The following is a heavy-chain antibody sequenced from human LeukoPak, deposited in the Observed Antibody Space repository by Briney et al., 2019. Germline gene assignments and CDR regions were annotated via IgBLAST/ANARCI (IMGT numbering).Heavy chain of an antibody. J-gene: IGHJ4*02. D-gene: IGHD3-9*01. Sequence: PGGSLRLSCAASGFSFENHGMSWVRQAPGKGLEWVSLISGDGGSTYYADSVKGRFTISRDNSKNSLYLQMNSLRTEDTALYYCAKDMGYDILTGPGYWGQGTLVTVSS. CDR3: AKDMGYDILTGPGY. V-gene: IGHV3-43*02. CDR1: GFSFENHG. CDR2: ISGDGGST.